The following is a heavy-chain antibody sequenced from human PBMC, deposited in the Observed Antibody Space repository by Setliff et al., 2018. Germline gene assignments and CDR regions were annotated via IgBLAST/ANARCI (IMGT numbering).Heavy chain of an antibody. D-gene: IGHD2-8*01. CDR1: GDSIINYY. CDR2: IYSSGNT. CDR3: AREGFYCTNGVCYRPFDY. V-gene: IGHV4-4*08. J-gene: IGHJ4*02. Sequence: SETLSLTCTVSGDSIINYYWSWIRQPPGKGLEWIEDIYSSGNTNYNPSLKSRVTISVDTSKNQFSLNLTSVTAADTAVYYCAREGFYCTNGVCYRPFDYWGQGTLVTVSS.